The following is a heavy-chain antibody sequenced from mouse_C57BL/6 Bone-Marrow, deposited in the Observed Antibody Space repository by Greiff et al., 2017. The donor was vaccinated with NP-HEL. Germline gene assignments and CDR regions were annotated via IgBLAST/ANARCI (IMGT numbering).Heavy chain of an antibody. CDR2: IRSKSNNYAT. Sequence: EVQRVESGGGLVQPKGSLKLSCAASGFSFNTYAMNWVRQAPGKGLEWVARIRSKSNNYATYYADSVKDRFTISRDDSESMLYLQMNNLKTEDTAMYYCVRPTLYGNYPHYYAMDYWGQGTSVTVSS. V-gene: IGHV10-1*01. D-gene: IGHD2-1*01. CDR3: VRPTLYGNYPHYYAMDY. J-gene: IGHJ4*01. CDR1: GFSFNTYA.